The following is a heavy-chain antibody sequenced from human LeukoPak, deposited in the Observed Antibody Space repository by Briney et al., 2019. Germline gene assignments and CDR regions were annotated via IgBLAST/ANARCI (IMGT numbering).Heavy chain of an antibody. CDR2: IYYSGST. Sequence: SETLSLTCTVSGGSISSGDYYWSWIRQPPGKGLEWIGYIYYSGSTYYNPSLKSRVTISVDTSKNQFSLKLSSVTAADTAVYYCARAATVTIYYSDYWGQGTLVTVSS. CDR1: GGSISSGDYY. J-gene: IGHJ4*02. V-gene: IGHV4-30-4*01. D-gene: IGHD4-17*01. CDR3: ARAATVTIYYSDY.